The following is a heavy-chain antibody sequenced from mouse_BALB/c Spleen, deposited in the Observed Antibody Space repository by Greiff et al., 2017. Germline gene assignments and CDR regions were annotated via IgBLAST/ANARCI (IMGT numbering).Heavy chain of an antibody. Sequence: QVQLQQSGAELAKPGASVKMSCKASGYTFTSYWMHWVKQRPGQGLEWIGYINPSTGYTEYNQKFKDKATLTADKSSSTAYMQLSSLTSEDSAVYYCASKDSSGYVQIAYWGQGTLVTVSA. J-gene: IGHJ3*01. CDR1: GYTFTSYW. D-gene: IGHD3-2*01. V-gene: IGHV1-7*01. CDR3: ASKDSSGYVQIAY. CDR2: INPSTGYT.